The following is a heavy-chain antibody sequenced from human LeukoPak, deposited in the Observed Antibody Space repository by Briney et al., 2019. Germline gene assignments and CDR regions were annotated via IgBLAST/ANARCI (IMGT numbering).Heavy chain of an antibody. J-gene: IGHJ3*02. CDR2: INHSGST. D-gene: IGHD2-21*02. Sequence: PSETLSLTCAVYGGSFSGYYWSWIRQPPGKGLEWIGEINHSGSTNYNPSLKSRVTISVDTSKNQFSLKLSSVTAADTAVYYCARDKEDCGGDCYPFSDAFDIWGRGTMVTVSS. CDR1: GGSFSGYY. V-gene: IGHV4-34*01. CDR3: ARDKEDCGGDCYPFSDAFDI.